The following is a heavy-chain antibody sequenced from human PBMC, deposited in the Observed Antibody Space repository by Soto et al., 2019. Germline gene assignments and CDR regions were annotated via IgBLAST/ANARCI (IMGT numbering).Heavy chain of an antibody. CDR2: ISYDGTNA. Sequence: QEELVESGGGVVQPGRSLRLSCAASGFTFSGFGMHWVRQAPGKGLEWVAVISYDGTNAIYADSVKGRFSVSRDNSKNIVYLQMNSLRNEDTAMYNWARWGKRQGESSPPTDLWGQGTLVTVSS. CDR3: ARWGKRQGESSPPTDL. J-gene: IGHJ5*02. D-gene: IGHD3-16*01. CDR1: GFTFSGFG. V-gene: IGHV3-30*03.